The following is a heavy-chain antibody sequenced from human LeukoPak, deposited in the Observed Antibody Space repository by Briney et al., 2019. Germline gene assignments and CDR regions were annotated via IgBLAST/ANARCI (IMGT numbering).Heavy chain of an antibody. CDR1: GGSISSGGYS. J-gene: IGHJ4*02. D-gene: IGHD4-17*01. CDR2: IYHSGST. Sequence: PSETLSLTCAVSGGSISSGGYSWSWIRQPPGKGLEWIGYIYHSGSTYYNPSLKSRVTISVDRSKNQFSLKLSSVTAADTAVYYCARGTPTTAFDHWGQGTLVTVSS. CDR3: ARGTPTTAFDH. V-gene: IGHV4-30-2*01.